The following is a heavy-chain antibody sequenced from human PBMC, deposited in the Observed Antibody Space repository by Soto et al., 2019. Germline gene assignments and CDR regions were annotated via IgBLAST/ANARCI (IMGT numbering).Heavy chain of an antibody. CDR3: ARVGGGIRSYGWDLDY. D-gene: IGHD5-18*01. V-gene: IGHV4-59*01. CDR1: GGSISSYY. Sequence: QVQLQESGPGLVKPSETLSLTCTVSGGSISSYYWSWIRQPPGKGLEWIGYIYYSGSTNYNPPLKSRVTIAVNTSKNQVSLKLSSVTAADTAVYYCARVGGGIRSYGWDLDYWGQGTLVTVSS. J-gene: IGHJ4*02. CDR2: IYYSGST.